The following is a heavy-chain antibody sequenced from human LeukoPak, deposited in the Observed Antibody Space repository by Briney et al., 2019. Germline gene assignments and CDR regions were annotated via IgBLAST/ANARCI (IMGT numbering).Heavy chain of an antibody. V-gene: IGHV3-66*02. Sequence: GGSLSLSCAASGFIYRSNYMSGARHAPGKGLEWVSVIYSGGSTYYSDSVKGRFNISRDNSKNTLYLQMNSLRAEDTAAYYWARNLGRGYSYGYYFDYWGQGTLVTVSS. CDR3: ARNLGRGYSYGYYFDY. CDR1: GFIYRSNY. D-gene: IGHD5-18*01. J-gene: IGHJ4*02. CDR2: IYSGGST.